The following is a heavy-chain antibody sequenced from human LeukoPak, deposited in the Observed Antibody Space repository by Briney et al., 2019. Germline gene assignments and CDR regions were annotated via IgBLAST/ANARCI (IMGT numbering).Heavy chain of an antibody. D-gene: IGHD6-19*01. V-gene: IGHV3-21*01. J-gene: IGHJ4*02. CDR3: ARGSAVTGIDL. Sequence: GGSLRLSCAASGLTFSGYGMNWVRQAPGKGLEWVSSITSSSSYIIYADSVKGRFTISRDNAKNSLYLQMNSLRTEDTAVYYCARGSAVTGIDLWGQGTLVTVSS. CDR2: ITSSSSYI. CDR1: GLTFSGYG.